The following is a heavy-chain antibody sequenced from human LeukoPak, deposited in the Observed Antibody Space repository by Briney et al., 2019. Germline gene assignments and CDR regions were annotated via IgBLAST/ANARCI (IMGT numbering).Heavy chain of an antibody. CDR2: ISYTGTT. CDR1: RGSISSGDYY. CDR3: ARLGTAPFDY. D-gene: IGHD2-21*02. J-gene: IGHJ4*02. Sequence: SETLSLTCTVSRGSISSGDYYWRWIRQPPGKGLEWIGYISYTGTTYYNPSLKSRISISEDTSKNLFSLKLNSVTAADTAVYYCARLGTAPFDYWGQGTLVTVSS. V-gene: IGHV4-30-4*01.